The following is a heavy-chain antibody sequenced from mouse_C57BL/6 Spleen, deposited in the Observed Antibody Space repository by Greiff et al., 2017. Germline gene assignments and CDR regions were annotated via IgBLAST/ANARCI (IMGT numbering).Heavy chain of an antibody. J-gene: IGHJ3*01. D-gene: IGHD1-2*01. CDR3: ARGNDYYGTWFAY. V-gene: IGHV1-59*01. Sequence: VQLQQPGAELVRPGTSVKLSCKASGYTFTSYWMHWVKQRPGQGLEWIGVIVPSDSYTNYNQKFKGKVTLTVDTSSSTAYMQLSRLTSEDSAVYYCARGNDYYGTWFAYWGQGTLVTVSA. CDR1: GYTFTSYW. CDR2: IVPSDSYT.